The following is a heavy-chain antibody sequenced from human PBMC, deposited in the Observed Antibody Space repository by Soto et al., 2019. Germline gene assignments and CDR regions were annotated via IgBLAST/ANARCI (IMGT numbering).Heavy chain of an antibody. Sequence: PGGSLRLSCAASGFTFSSYAMHWVRQAPGKGLEYVSAISSNGGSTYYANSVKGRFTISRDNSKNTLYLQMGSLRAEDMAVYYCARELSYYDILTGSDYWGQGTLVTVSS. CDR2: ISSNGGST. CDR1: GFTFSSYA. J-gene: IGHJ4*02. V-gene: IGHV3-64*01. CDR3: ARELSYYDILTGSDY. D-gene: IGHD3-9*01.